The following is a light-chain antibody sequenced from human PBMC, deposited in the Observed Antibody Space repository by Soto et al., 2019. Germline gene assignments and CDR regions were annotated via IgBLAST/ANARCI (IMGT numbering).Light chain of an antibody. V-gene: IGKV1-17*01. CDR2: VAS. CDR1: QGMRND. Sequence: DIQMTQSPSSLSASVGDRVTITCRASQGMRNDLAWYQQKPGKAPKRLIYVASSLQSGVPSRFSGSGSWTEFTLTSSSLQPEDSATYYCLQQNSYPLTFGGGTKVEIK. J-gene: IGKJ4*01. CDR3: LQQNSYPLT.